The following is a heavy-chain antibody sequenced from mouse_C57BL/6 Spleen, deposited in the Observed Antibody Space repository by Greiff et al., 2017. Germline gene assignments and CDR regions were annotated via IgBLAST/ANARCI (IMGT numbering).Heavy chain of an antibody. CDR3: AIDYDCDSRDY. CDR1: GYAFSSYW. Sequence: QVHVKQSGAELVKPGASVKISCKASGYAFSSYWMNWVKQRPGKGLEWIGQIYPGDGDTNYNGKFKGKATLTADKSSSTAYMQLSSLTSEDSAGYFCAIDYDCDSRDYWGQGTSVTVSS. J-gene: IGHJ4*01. D-gene: IGHD2-4*01. V-gene: IGHV1-80*01. CDR2: IYPGDGDT.